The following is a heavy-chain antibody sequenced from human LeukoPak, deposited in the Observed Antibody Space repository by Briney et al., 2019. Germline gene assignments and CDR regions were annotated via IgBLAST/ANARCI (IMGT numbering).Heavy chain of an antibody. J-gene: IGHJ4*02. CDR3: AKRDY. V-gene: IGHV3-48*01. Sequence: GGSLRLSCAASGFTFSSYSMNWVRQAPGKGLEWVSYISSSDSTIYYADSVKGRFTISRDNSMNTLYLQMSSLRAEDTAVYYCAKRDYWGQGTLVTVSS. CDR2: ISSSDSTI. CDR1: GFTFSSYS.